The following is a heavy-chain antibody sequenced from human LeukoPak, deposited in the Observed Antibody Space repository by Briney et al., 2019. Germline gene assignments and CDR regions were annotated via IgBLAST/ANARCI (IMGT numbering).Heavy chain of an antibody. V-gene: IGHV4-61*02. Sequence: SETLFLTCTVSGGSISSGSYYWTWIRQPAGKGLEWIGRIYTSGSTNYNPSLKSRVTISVDTSKNQFSLKLSSVTAADTAVYYCASTSSYYTSRWYPFDYWGQGTLVTVSS. J-gene: IGHJ4*02. D-gene: IGHD6-13*01. CDR1: GGSISSGSYY. CDR3: ASTSSYYTSRWYPFDY. CDR2: IYTSGST.